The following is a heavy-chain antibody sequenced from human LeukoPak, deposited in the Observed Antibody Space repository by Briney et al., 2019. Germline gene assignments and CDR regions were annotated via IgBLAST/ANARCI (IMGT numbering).Heavy chain of an antibody. CDR3: AKDRLDNWNYWPSGSFWVPPGY. Sequence: GGSLRLSCAASGFTFSGYDMSWVRQAPGKGLEWVSYTSSSSSTIYYADSVKSRFTISRDNSKNTLYLQMNSLRAEDTAVYYCAKDRLDNWNYWPSGSFWVPPGYWGQGTLVTVSS. J-gene: IGHJ4*02. V-gene: IGHV3-48*01. D-gene: IGHD1-7*01. CDR2: TSSSSSTI. CDR1: GFTFSGYD.